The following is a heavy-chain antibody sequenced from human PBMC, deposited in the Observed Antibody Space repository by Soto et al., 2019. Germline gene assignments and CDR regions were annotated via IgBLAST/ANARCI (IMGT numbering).Heavy chain of an antibody. J-gene: IGHJ4*02. D-gene: IGHD3-10*01. CDR1: GFTFSSYS. CDR2: ISSSGSTI. CDR3: ARAGPYYYGSGTRFDY. V-gene: IGHV3-48*02. Sequence: PGGSLRLSCAASGFTFSSYSMNWVRQAPGKGLEWVSYISSSGSTIYYADSVKGRFTISRDNAKNSLYLQMNSLRDEDTALYYCARAGPYYYGSGTRFDYWGQGALVTVS.